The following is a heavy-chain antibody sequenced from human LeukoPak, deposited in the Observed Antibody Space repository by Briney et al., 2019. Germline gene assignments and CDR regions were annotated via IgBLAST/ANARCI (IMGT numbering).Heavy chain of an antibody. CDR3: ERERTLVATIPPRDKKKNYYMDV. CDR1: GFTFMTYS. D-gene: IGHD5-12*01. CDR2: ISSSSSSYI. V-gene: IGHV3-21*01. Sequence: PGGSLRLSCAASGFTFMTYSMNWVRQAPGKGLEWVSSISSSSSSYIYYADSLKGRFTISRDNAKNSLYLQMNSLRAEDTAVYYCERERTLVATIPPRDKKKNYYMDVWGKGITVTVSS. J-gene: IGHJ6*03.